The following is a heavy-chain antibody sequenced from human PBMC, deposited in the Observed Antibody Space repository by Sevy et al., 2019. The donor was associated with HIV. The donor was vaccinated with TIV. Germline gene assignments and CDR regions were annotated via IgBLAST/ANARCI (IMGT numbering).Heavy chain of an antibody. CDR3: ARDPSYSGYAGGYFDY. J-gene: IGHJ4*02. CDR1: GFTFSDYY. V-gene: IGHV3-11*01. D-gene: IGHD5-12*01. CDR2: ISSSGSTI. Sequence: GGSLRLSCAASGFTFSDYYMSWIRQAPGKGREWVSYISSSGSTIYYADSVKGRFTISRDNAKNSLYLQMNSLRAEDTAVYYCARDPSYSGYAGGYFDYWGQGTLVTVYS.